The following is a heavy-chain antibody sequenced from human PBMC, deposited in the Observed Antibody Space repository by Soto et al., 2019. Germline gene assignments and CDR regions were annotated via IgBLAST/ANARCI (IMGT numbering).Heavy chain of an antibody. V-gene: IGHV1-18*01. J-gene: IGHJ6*02. CDR1: GYTFTIYG. D-gene: IGHD3-3*01. CDR2: ISAYNGNT. Sequence: ASVKVSCKASGYTFTIYGISWVRQAPGQGLEWMGWISAYNGNTNYAQKLQGRVTMTTDTSTSTAYMELRSLRSDDTAVYYCARDRRGTIFGVVIMRPGYYYGMDVWGQGTTVTVSS. CDR3: ARDRRGTIFGVVIMRPGYYYGMDV.